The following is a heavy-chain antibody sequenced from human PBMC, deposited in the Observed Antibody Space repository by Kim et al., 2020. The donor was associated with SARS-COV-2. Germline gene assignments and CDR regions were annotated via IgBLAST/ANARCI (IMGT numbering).Heavy chain of an antibody. V-gene: IGHV3-74*01. CDR3: ARGLYRKYGPDV. CDR2: IKSDGSST. Sequence: GGSLRLSCAASGFTFSDYWMHWVRQAPGKGLVWVSRIKSDGSSTNYADSVKGRFTISRDNAKTTVYLQMNSLRAEDTAVYYCARGLYRKYGPDVWGQGTT. J-gene: IGHJ6*02. CDR1: GFTFSDYW.